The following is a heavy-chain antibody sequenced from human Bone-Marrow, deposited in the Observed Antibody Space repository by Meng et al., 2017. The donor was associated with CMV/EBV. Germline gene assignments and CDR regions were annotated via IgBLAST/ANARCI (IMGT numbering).Heavy chain of an antibody. Sequence: GESLKISCTASGFTFSSYTMNWVRQAPGKGLEWVSSISSGSTSIYYTDPVRGRFAISRDNAKNSLYLQMNSLRAEDTAVYYCARDSYNWNYGGIRALYYFDYWGQGTLVTVSS. CDR2: ISSGSTSI. CDR3: ARDSYNWNYGGIRALYYFDY. D-gene: IGHD1-7*01. V-gene: IGHV3-21*01. J-gene: IGHJ4*02. CDR1: GFTFSSYT.